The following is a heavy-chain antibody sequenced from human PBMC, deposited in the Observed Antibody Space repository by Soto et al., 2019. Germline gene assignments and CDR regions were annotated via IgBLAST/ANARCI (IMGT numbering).Heavy chain of an antibody. V-gene: IGHV1-3*01. CDR1: ASTFSNYF. CDR3: ARDRVVAATVDY. J-gene: IGHJ4*02. CDR2: INGVNGHT. D-gene: IGHD6-25*01. Sequence: VQVSCRTSASTFSNYFIHCARKAPGQSLEWMGWINGVNGHTEYSQTFQGRPTLTRDTSASTTYMELSSLRSEVTAVYYCARDRVVAATVDYWGQGPLATISS.